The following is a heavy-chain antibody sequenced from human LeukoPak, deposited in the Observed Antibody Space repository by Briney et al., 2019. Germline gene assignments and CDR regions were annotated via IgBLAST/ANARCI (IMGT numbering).Heavy chain of an antibody. Sequence: ASVKVSCKASGYTFTSYGTSWVRQAPGQGLEWMGWISAYNGNTNYAQKLQGRVTMTTDTSTSTAYMELRSLRSDDTAVYYCSRENGDLYYFDYWGQGTLVTVSS. CDR2: ISAYNGNT. CDR1: GYTFTSYG. J-gene: IGHJ4*02. CDR3: SRENGDLYYFDY. D-gene: IGHD4-17*01. V-gene: IGHV1-18*01.